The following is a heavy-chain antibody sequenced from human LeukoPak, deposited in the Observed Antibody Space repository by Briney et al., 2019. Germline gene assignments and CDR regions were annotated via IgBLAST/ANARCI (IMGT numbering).Heavy chain of an antibody. Sequence: GESLKISCKGSGYSFTSCWIGWVRQMPGKGLEWMGIIYPGDSDTRYSPSFQGQVTISADKSISTAYLQWSSLKASDTAMYYCARGDHCSGGSCYSPWFDPWGQGTLVTVSS. CDR1: GYSFTSCW. CDR2: IYPGDSDT. V-gene: IGHV5-51*01. CDR3: ARGDHCSGGSCYSPWFDP. D-gene: IGHD2-15*01. J-gene: IGHJ5*02.